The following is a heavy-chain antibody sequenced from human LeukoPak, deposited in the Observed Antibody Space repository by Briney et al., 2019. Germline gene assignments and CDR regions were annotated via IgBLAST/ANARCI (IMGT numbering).Heavy chain of an antibody. CDR3: AKDMRWELLSYFDS. D-gene: IGHD1-26*01. CDR2: ISWNSGSI. V-gene: IGHV3-9*01. J-gene: IGHJ4*02. Sequence: PGGSLRLSCAASGFTFDAYAMHWVRQAPGKGLEWVPGISWNSGSIGYADSVKGRFTISRDNAKNSLYLQMNSLRAEDTALYFCAKDMRWELLSYFDSWGQGTLVTVSS. CDR1: GFTFDAYA.